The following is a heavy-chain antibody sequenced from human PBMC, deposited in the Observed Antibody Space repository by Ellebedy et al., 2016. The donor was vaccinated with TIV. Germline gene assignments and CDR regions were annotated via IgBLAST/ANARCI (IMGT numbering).Heavy chain of an antibody. J-gene: IGHJ4*02. Sequence: SETLSLTCTVSGGSISSYYWSWIRQPPGKGLEWIGYIYYSGSTNYHPSLKSRVTISVDTSKNQFSLKLSSVTAADTAVYYCARGRYYYDSSGYYYNFDYWGQGTLVTVSS. D-gene: IGHD3-22*01. CDR1: GGSISSYY. V-gene: IGHV4-59*01. CDR2: IYYSGST. CDR3: ARGRYYYDSSGYYYNFDY.